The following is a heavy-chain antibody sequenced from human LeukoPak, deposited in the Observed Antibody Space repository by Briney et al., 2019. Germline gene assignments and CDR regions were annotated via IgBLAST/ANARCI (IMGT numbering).Heavy chain of an antibody. V-gene: IGHV5-51*01. CDR1: GFTFSSYA. CDR2: IYPGDSDT. Sequence: GGSLRLSCAASGFTFSSYAMSWVRQAPGKGLKWMGIIYPGDSDTRYSPSFQGQVTISADKSISTAYLQWSSLKASDTAMYYCARVMGAAAALYYYGMDVWGQGTTVTVSS. J-gene: IGHJ6*02. CDR3: ARVMGAAAALYYYGMDV. D-gene: IGHD6-13*01.